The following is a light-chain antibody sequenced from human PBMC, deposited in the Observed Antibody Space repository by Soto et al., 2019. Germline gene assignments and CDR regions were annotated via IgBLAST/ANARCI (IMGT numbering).Light chain of an antibody. J-gene: IGLJ1*01. Sequence: QSVLNQPASVSGSPGQSITISCTGTSNDVGGYNLVSWYQQHPGKAPKLIIYEVTKRPSGVSNRFSGSKSGNTASLTISGLQAEDEADYSCFSYAGNSGVFGTGTKVTVL. V-gene: IGLV2-23*02. CDR1: SNDVGGYNL. CDR2: EVT. CDR3: FSYAGNSGV.